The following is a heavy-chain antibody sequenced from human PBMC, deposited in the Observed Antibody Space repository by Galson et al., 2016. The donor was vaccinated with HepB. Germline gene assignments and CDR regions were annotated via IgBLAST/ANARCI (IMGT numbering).Heavy chain of an antibody. J-gene: IGHJ4*02. CDR3: ARAAPTTTTRVDF. CDR1: GYFFTDTH. D-gene: IGHD1-1*01. Sequence: SVKVSCKASGYFFTDTHIHWVRQAPGQGLEWMGWINPDNGGTNFAQKFQARVTMTRDTSISTAYVELSGLTSDDSAIYYCARAAPTTTTRVDFWGQGTLVTVSS. V-gene: IGHV1-2*02. CDR2: INPDNGGT.